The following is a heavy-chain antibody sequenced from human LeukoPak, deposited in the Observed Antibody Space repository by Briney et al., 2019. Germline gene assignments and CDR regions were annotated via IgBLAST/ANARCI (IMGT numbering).Heavy chain of an antibody. D-gene: IGHD3-22*01. Sequence: PGGSLRLSCAASGFTFSSYGMHWVRQAPGKGLEGVAVISYEGSNKYYADAVKVRFTISSDNSKNTLYLKMNSLRAEDTAVYYCAKGDSGYDSSGYWVADAFDIWGQGTMVTVSS. CDR2: ISYEGSNK. J-gene: IGHJ3*02. CDR3: AKGDSGYDSSGYWVADAFDI. CDR1: GFTFSSYG. V-gene: IGHV3-30*18.